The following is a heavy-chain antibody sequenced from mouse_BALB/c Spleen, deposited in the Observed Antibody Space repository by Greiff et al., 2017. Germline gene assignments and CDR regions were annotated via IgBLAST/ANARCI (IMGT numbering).Heavy chain of an antibody. V-gene: IGHV1-69*02. CDR1: GYTFTSYW. D-gene: IGHD2-3*01. J-gene: IGHJ2*01. CDR3: ARRDGPFDY. CDR2: IDPSDSET. Sequence: QVQLQQPGAELVKPGAPVKLSCKASGYTFTSYWMNWVKQRPGRGLEWIGRIDPSDSETHYNQKFKDKATLTVDKSSSTAYIQLSSLTSEDSAVYYCARRDGPFDYWGQGTTLTVSS.